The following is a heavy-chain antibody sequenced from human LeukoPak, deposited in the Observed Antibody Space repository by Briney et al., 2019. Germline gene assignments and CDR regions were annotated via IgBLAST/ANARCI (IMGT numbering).Heavy chain of an antibody. CDR1: GFTFESFL. CDR3: ARQLGYCDSGSCYFEY. CDR2: INGGGTST. D-gene: IGHD1-1*01. J-gene: IGHJ4*02. V-gene: IGHV3-23*01. Sequence: PGGSLRLSCAASGFTFESFLMTWVRQAPGKGLGWVSSINGGGTSTSYADSVKGRFTTSRDNSKTTMFLQMNSLRGEDTGVYFCARQLGYCDSGSCYFEYWGQGTLVTVSS.